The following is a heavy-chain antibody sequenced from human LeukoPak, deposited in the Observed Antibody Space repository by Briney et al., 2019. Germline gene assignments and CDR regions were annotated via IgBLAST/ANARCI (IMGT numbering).Heavy chain of an antibody. D-gene: IGHD2-21*01. J-gene: IGHJ4*02. Sequence: GGSLRLSCAASGFTFSSYSVIWARQAPGKGLEWVSYVSSSGTTTYYADSVKGRFTIYRDNARKSLFLQMNNVTAEDTAVYYCCRQDWAYWGQGTLVTVSS. CDR2: VSSSGTTT. CDR1: GFTFSSYS. V-gene: IGHV3-48*03. CDR3: CRQDWAY.